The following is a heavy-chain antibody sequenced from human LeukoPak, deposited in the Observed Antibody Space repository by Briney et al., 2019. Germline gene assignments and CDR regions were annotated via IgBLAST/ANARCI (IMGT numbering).Heavy chain of an antibody. CDR2: IKRDGSEK. J-gene: IGHJ4*02. D-gene: IGHD3-9*01. CDR3: ARGATIFTIDY. Sequence: PGGSLRLSCAASGFSFSSYWMSWVRQAPGKGLEWVATIKRDGSEKYYVDSVKGRFTISRDNAKNSLYLQMNSLRAEDTAVYYRARGATIFTIDYWGQGTLVIVSS. CDR1: GFSFSSYW. V-gene: IGHV3-7*01.